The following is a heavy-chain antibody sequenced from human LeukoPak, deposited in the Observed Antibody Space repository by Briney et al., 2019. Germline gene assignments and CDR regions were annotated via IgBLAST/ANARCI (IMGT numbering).Heavy chain of an antibody. CDR2: LRWDGGRK. CDR1: GLTFGDHG. Sequence: PGGSLRLSCAASGLTFGDHGMNWVRQAPGKGLEWVSGLRWDGGRKGYADSVKGRFTISRDNAKNSLYLQMNSLRAEDTALCFCATWGHIPDHWGQGTLVTVSS. CDR3: ATWGHIPDH. V-gene: IGHV3-20*04. J-gene: IGHJ5*02. D-gene: IGHD7-27*01.